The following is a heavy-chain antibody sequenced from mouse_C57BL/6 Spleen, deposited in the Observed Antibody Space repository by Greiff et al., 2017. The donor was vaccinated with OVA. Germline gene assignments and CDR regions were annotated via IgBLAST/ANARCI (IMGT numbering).Heavy chain of an antibody. D-gene: IGHD2-4*01. Sequence: VQLKESGPELVKPGASVKLSCKASGYTFTDYNMHWVKQSHGQSLEWIGYINPNNGGTSYNQKFKGKATLTVNKSSSTAYMELRSLTSEDSAVYYCARSTMMKNYFDDWGQGTTLTVSS. CDR3: ARSTMMKNYFDD. J-gene: IGHJ2*01. CDR2: INPNNGGT. V-gene: IGHV1-22*01. CDR1: GYTFTDYN.